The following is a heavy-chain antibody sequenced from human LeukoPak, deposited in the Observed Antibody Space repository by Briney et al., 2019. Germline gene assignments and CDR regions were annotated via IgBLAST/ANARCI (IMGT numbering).Heavy chain of an antibody. Sequence: PGGSLRLSCAASGFTFDDYAMHWVRQAPGKGLEWVSGISWNSGSIGYADSVKGRFTISRDNAKNSLYLQMNSLKTEDTAVYYCTTPPYYYDSSGYSYWGQGTLVTVSS. V-gene: IGHV3-9*01. CDR2: ISWNSGSI. CDR3: TTPPYYYDSSGYSY. J-gene: IGHJ4*02. CDR1: GFTFDDYA. D-gene: IGHD3-22*01.